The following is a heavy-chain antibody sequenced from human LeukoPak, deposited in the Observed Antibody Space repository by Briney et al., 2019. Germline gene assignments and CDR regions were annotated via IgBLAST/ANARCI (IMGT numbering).Heavy chain of an antibody. D-gene: IGHD4-17*01. CDR2: ITGRDGSR. J-gene: IGHJ4*02. CDR3: AKDAHDYGDYYFDY. Sequence: PGGSLRLSCAASGFTFTNYAMSWVRQAPGKGLEWVSGITGRDGSRFYADSVKGRFTITRDNSKKTLYLQMNSLRAEDTAVYYCAKDAHDYGDYYFDYWGQGTLVTVSS. CDR1: GFTFTNYA. V-gene: IGHV3-23*01.